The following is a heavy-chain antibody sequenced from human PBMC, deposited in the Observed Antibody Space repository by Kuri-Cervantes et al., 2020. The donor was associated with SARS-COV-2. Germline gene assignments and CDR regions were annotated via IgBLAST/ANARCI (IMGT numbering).Heavy chain of an antibody. CDR2: IYYSGST. CDR1: GGFISSYY. D-gene: IGHD3-3*01. CDR3: ARSVNDFWSGYAVSLSTNYFDY. Sequence: EALKISCTVSGGFISSYYWGWIRQPPGKGLEWIGSIYYSGSTYYTPSLKSRVTISVDTSKNQFSLKLSSVTAADTAVYYCARSVNDFWSGYAVSLSTNYFDYWGQGTLVTVSS. V-gene: IGHV4-39*07. J-gene: IGHJ4*02.